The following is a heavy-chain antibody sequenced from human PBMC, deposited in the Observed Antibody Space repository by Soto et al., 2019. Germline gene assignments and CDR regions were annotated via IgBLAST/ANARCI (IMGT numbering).Heavy chain of an antibody. Sequence: SETLSLTCTVSGGSITSDYWSWMRQPPGKGLEWIGYVYHSGSTNYNPSLKSRVTISVDTSKNEFSLKVSSVTAADTAVYHCARSLRGYSYGPFDYWGQGTLVTVSS. CDR2: VYHSGST. CDR3: ARSLRGYSYGPFDY. D-gene: IGHD5-18*01. J-gene: IGHJ4*02. CDR1: GGSITSDY. V-gene: IGHV4-59*01.